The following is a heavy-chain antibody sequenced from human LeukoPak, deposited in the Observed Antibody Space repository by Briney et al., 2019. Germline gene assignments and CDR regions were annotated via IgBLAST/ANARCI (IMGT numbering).Heavy chain of an antibody. V-gene: IGHV4-39*01. Sequence: PSETLSLTCTVSGGSISSSSYYWGWIRQPPGKGLEWIGSIYYSGSTYYNPSLKSRVTISVDTSKNQFSLKLSSVTAADTAVCYCARHVATVTTWDLYYFDYWGQGTLVTVSS. CDR2: IYYSGST. CDR1: GGSISSSSYY. CDR3: ARHVATVTTWDLYYFDY. J-gene: IGHJ4*02. D-gene: IGHD4-17*01.